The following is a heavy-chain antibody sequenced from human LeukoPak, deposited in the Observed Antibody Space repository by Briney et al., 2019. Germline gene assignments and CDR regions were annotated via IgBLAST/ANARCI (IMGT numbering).Heavy chain of an antibody. CDR1: GGSIGSYY. V-gene: IGHV4-59*01. CDR3: ARGGLYTPEYAFDI. D-gene: IGHD3-16*01. CDR2: IFYSGGT. J-gene: IGHJ3*02. Sequence: SETLSLTCTVSGGSIGSYYWSWIRQPPGKGLEWIAYIFYSGGTNYNPSLKSRVTISVDTSKNQFSLKVSSVTAADTAVYYCARGGLYTPEYAFDIWGQGTMVTVSS.